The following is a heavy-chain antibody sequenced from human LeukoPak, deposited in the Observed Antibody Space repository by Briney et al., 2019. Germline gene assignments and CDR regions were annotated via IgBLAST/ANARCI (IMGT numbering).Heavy chain of an antibody. Sequence: PSETLSLTCAVYGGSFSGYYWSWIRTPPGKGLEWIGEINHSGRANYNTSLRSRVTISVDTSKKQFSLKLSSVTAARTAVYYCARGSPRYSYGLFFRFGHDYWGQGTLVTVSS. CDR1: GGSFSGYY. CDR3: ARGSPRYSYGLFFRFGHDY. J-gene: IGHJ4*02. CDR2: INHSGRA. D-gene: IGHD5-18*01. V-gene: IGHV4-34*01.